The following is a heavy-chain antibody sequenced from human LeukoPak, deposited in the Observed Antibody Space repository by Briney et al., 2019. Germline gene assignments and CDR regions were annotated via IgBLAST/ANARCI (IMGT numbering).Heavy chain of an antibody. D-gene: IGHD5-18*01. CDR1: GFAFSSHW. CDR3: ARGYSYGASGFDY. V-gene: IGHV3-7*01. CDR2: IKKDGSEK. J-gene: IGHJ4*02. Sequence: GSLILSCAASGFAFSSHWMSWVRQAPGKGLEWVANIKKDGSEKYYVDAVKGRFTISRDNAKTSLYLKMNSLRAEDTALYYCARGYSYGASGFDYWGQGTLVTVSS.